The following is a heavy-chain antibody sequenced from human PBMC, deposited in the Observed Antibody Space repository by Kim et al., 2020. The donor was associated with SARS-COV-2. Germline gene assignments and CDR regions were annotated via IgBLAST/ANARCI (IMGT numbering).Heavy chain of an antibody. D-gene: IGHD3-9*01. J-gene: IGHJ4*02. CDR2: LTGTGEP. Sequence: GGSLRLSCTASGFKYSDYAMGWVRQAPGTGLDWVSSLTGTGEPQYADSVRGRFILSRDNSKNMLFLQMNSLRAEDTAVYYCAKVKVATSIFFDSWGQGALVTVSS. V-gene: IGHV3-23*01. CDR1: GFKYSDYA. CDR3: AKVKVATSIFFDS.